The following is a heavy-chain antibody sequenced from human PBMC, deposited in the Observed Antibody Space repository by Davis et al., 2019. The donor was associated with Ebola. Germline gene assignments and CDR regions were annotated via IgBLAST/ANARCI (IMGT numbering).Heavy chain of an antibody. CDR3: ARDLDSSNSDS. D-gene: IGHD6-6*01. CDR2: VKGRGLT. V-gene: IGHV4-38-2*02. CDR1: GFSISSAYY. J-gene: IGHJ4*02. Sequence: PSETLSLTCSVSGFSISSAYYWGCIRQAPGKGLEWIGNVKGRGLTNYNPSLKRRAFVSMDKSRNQFSLTLTSVTAADTAIYYCARDLDSSNSDSWGRGTLVTVSS.